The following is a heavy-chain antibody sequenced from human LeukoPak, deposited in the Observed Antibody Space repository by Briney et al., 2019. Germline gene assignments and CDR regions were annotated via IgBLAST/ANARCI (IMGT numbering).Heavy chain of an antibody. CDR3: VKVVTDAFDI. D-gene: IGHD3-22*01. CDR1: GYTFTSYA. V-gene: IGHV7-4-1*02. CDR2: INTNTGNP. Sequence: ASVKVSCKASGYTFTSYAMNWVRQAPGQGLEWMGWINTNTGNPTYAQGFTGRFVFSLDTSVSTAYLQISSLKAKDTAVYYCVKVVTDAFDIWGQGTMVTVSS. J-gene: IGHJ3*02.